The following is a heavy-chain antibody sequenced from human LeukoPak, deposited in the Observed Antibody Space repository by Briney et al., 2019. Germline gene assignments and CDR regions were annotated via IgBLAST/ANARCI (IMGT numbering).Heavy chain of an antibody. D-gene: IGHD2-15*01. CDR1: GFTFNIYA. CDR2: ISGSGGNT. Sequence: PGRSLRLSCAASGFTFNIYAMTWVRQAPGKGLEWVSGISGSGGNTNYADSVKGRFTISRDNSKNTLYLQMDSLRAEDTAVYYCAKDGGYCSGGTCLRRFDPWGQGTLVTVPS. CDR3: AKDGGYCSGGTCLRRFDP. J-gene: IGHJ5*02. V-gene: IGHV3-23*01.